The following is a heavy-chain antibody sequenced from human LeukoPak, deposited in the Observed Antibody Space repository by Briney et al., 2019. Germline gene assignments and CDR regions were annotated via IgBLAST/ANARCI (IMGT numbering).Heavy chain of an antibody. CDR2: ISGST. V-gene: IGHV3-23*01. CDR1: GFTFSSYA. J-gene: IGHJ5*02. D-gene: IGHD4-11*01. CDR3: AKADYPRDP. Sequence: GGSLRLSCAASGFTFSSYAVSWVRQAPGKGLEWVSAISGSTYYADSAKGRFTISRDNAKNSLYLQMNSLRAEDTAVYYCAKADYPRDPWGQGTLVTVSS.